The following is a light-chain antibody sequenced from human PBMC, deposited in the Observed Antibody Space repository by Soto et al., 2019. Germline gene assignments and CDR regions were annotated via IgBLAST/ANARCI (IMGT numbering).Light chain of an antibody. CDR3: QQYGSSPYT. Sequence: EIVLTQSPGTLSLSPGERATLSCRASQSVSSSYLAWYQQKPGQAPRLLIYGASSRATGIPERFSGSGSGTDFTTTISRLEPDDFAVYYCQQYGSSPYTFGQGTKLEIK. CDR1: QSVSSSY. J-gene: IGKJ2*01. V-gene: IGKV3-20*01. CDR2: GAS.